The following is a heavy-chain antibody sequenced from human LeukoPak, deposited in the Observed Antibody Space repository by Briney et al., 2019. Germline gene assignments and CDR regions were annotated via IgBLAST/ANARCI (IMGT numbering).Heavy chain of an antibody. CDR1: GFTFSYYD. J-gene: IGHJ4*02. CDR2: ITLSGGST. D-gene: IGHD1-26*01. Sequence: GGSLRLSCAASGFTFSYYDMSWVRQAPGKGLEWVASITLSGGSTFYADSVKGRITISRDNSKNTLYLQMNSLRAEDTAVYYCASRGSYYFDWGQGTLVTVSS. CDR3: ASRGSYYFD. V-gene: IGHV3-23*01.